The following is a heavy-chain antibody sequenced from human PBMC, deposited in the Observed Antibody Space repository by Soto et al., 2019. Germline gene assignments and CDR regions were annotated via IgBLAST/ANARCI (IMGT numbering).Heavy chain of an antibody. J-gene: IGHJ6*03. Sequence: LRLSCVASGFTLSSYWMSWVRQAPGKGLEWVGNIKQDGSEGYYVDSVKGRFTMSRDNAKNSLYLQMNNPRAEDTAVYYCARIEIVSGGYKDYYYMDVWGKGTTVTVSS. CDR2: IKQDGSEG. CDR3: ARIEIVSGGYKDYYYMDV. D-gene: IGHD3-10*01. V-gene: IGHV3-7*01. CDR1: GFTLSSYW.